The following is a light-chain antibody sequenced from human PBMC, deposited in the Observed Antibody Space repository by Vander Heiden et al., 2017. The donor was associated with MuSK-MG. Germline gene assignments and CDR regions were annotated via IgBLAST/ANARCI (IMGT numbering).Light chain of an antibody. Sequence: DIQMTQSPSSLSASVGDRVTITCRASQSISNYLSWYQQKPGKAPELLIYAASSLQSGVPSRFSGSGSGTDFTLTISRLQPEDFSTYYCQQSYSSPLTFGGGTKVDIK. CDR3: QQSYSSPLT. CDR2: AAS. CDR1: QSISNY. V-gene: IGKV1-39*01. J-gene: IGKJ4*01.